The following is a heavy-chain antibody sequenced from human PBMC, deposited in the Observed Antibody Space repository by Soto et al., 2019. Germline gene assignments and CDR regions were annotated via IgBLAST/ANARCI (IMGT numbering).Heavy chain of an antibody. D-gene: IGHD1-1*01. CDR2: VWYDGSKG. CDR1: GYNFETHG. J-gene: IGHJ4*02. Sequence: QVQLVESGGGVVQPGRSLRLSCAGSGYNFETHGIHWVRRAPGKGLEWLAVVWYDGSKGYYADSVKGRFTVSKDNSINTAYLQIXXXXGXDXXXXXCXXTXXXXPDXXXQGTLVTVSS. CDR3: XXTXXXXPDX. V-gene: IGHV3-33*03.